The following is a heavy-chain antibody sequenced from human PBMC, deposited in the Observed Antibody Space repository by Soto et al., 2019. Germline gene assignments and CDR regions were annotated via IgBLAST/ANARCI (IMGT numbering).Heavy chain of an antibody. V-gene: IGHV4-59*08. CDR1: GGSISSYY. CDR3: ARPSRPDGGYNY. J-gene: IGHJ4*02. D-gene: IGHD5-12*01. Sequence: SETLSLTCTVSGGSISSYYWSWIRQPPGKGLEWIGYIYYSGSTNYNPSLKSRVTISVDTSKNQFSLKLSSVTAADTAVYYCARPSRPDGGYNYWGQGTLVPVSS. CDR2: IYYSGST.